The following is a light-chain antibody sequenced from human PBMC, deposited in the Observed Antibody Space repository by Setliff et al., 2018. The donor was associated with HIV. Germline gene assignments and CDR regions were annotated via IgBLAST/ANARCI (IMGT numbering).Light chain of an antibody. CDR2: EVN. CDR3: CSYSPIASLRL. V-gene: IGLV2-23*02. Sequence: QSALAQPASVSGSPGQSITISCAGIISDADTYDVVSWYQQHAGKAPKVLIYEVNKRPSGVSNRFSGSKSGNTASLTISGLQAEDEADYYCCSYSPIASLRLFGGGTQLTVL. J-gene: IGLJ2*01. CDR1: ISDADTYDV.